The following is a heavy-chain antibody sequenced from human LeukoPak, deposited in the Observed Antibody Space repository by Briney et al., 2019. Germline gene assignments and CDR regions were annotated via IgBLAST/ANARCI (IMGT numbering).Heavy chain of an antibody. CDR3: AKVRNTGSYLDGMGV. D-gene: IGHD1-26*01. CDR1: GFTFSSYA. J-gene: IGHJ6*02. CDR2: ITDSGGRT. V-gene: IGHV3-23*01. Sequence: GGSLRLSCAASGFTFSSYAMTWARQAPGKGLEWVSFITDSGGRTYYADSVKGRFTISRDNSKNTLHLQMNSLRAEDTAVYYCAKVRNTGSYLDGMGVWGQGTTVTVSS.